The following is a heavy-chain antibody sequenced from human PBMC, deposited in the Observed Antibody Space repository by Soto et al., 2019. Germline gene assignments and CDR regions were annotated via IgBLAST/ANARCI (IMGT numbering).Heavy chain of an antibody. CDR3: AKDRYYGDYRRRYFDY. J-gene: IGHJ4*02. CDR1: GFTFDDYA. CDR2: ISWNSGSI. V-gene: IGHV3-9*01. Sequence: GGSLRLSCAASGFTFDDYAMHWVRQAPGKGLEWVSGISWNSGSIGYADSVKGRFTISRDNAKNSLYLQMNSLRAEDTALYYCAKDRYYGDYRRRYFDYWGQGTLVTVSS. D-gene: IGHD4-17*01.